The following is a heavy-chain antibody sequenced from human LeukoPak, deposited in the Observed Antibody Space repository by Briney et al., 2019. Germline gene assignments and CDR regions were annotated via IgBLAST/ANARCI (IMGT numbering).Heavy chain of an antibody. CDR3: AKLDSSSWYDHGGFDP. J-gene: IGHJ5*02. Sequence: SGSGGSPYYAASVKGRLTISRDNSKNTLYLQMNSLRAEDTAVYYCAKLDSSSWYDHGGFDPWGQGTLVTVSS. CDR2: SGSGGSP. V-gene: IGHV3-23*01. D-gene: IGHD6-13*01.